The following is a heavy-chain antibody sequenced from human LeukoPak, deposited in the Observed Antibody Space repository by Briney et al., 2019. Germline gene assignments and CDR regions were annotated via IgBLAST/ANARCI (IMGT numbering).Heavy chain of an antibody. V-gene: IGHV3-74*01. J-gene: IGHJ3*02. Sequence: GGSLRLSCAASGFTFNLYWIHWVRQAPGKGLEWLSRISDDGTTTNYADSVKGRFTISRDNAKNTLYLQMNSLRADDTAVYSCAKDPPTVMANAFHIWGQGTMVTVS. CDR3: AKDPPTVMANAFHI. CDR1: GFTFNLYW. D-gene: IGHD5-18*01. CDR2: ISDDGTTT.